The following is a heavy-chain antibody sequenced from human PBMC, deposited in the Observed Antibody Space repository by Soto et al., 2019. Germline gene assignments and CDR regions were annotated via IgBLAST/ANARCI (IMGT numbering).Heavy chain of an antibody. CDR3: ANRNDYGSGSYFPFDH. CDR2: ISGGGGST. J-gene: IGHJ4*02. V-gene: IGHV3-23*01. CDR1: GFTFSSYG. Sequence: EVQLLESGGGLVQPGGSLRLSCAASGFTFSSYGMSWVRQAPGKGLEWVSSISGGGGSTYYADSVKGRFTISRDNSKNTLYLQVSSQRAEDTAVYYCANRNDYGSGSYFPFDHWGQGTLVTVSS. D-gene: IGHD3-10*01.